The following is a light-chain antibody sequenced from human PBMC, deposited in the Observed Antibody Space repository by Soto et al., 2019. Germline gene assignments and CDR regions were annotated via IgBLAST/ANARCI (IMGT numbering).Light chain of an antibody. CDR3: SSYTSSSTLEV. CDR1: NIDVGIXDF. Sequence: QSSLTQPASVSGTPGQSITSSCTGSNIDVGIXDFVSWYQHHPGRAPKLIVSEVSHRPSGVSNRFSGSKSGNTASLTISGLQAEDEADYYCSSYTSSSTLEVFGTG. CDR2: EVS. V-gene: IGLV2-14*01. J-gene: IGLJ1*01.